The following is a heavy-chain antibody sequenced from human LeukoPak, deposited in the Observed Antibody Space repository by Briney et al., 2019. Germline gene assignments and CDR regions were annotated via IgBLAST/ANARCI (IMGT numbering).Heavy chain of an antibody. J-gene: IGHJ3*02. Sequence: GGSLRLSCAASGFTFSSYGMHWVRQAPGKGLEWVAVILNDGSQEKYADSVKGRFTISRDNSKNTLFLQMNSLRAEDTAVYYCARDDALGDNTLDIWGQGTMVTVSS. CDR1: GFTFSSYG. D-gene: IGHD3-16*01. CDR2: ILNDGSQE. CDR3: ARDDALGDNTLDI. V-gene: IGHV3-33*01.